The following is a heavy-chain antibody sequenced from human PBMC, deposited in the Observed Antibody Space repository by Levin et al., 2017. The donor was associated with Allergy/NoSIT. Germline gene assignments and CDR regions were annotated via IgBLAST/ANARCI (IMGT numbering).Heavy chain of an antibody. CDR3: VRGQRFSGDSVNFDY. CDR2: IRNKAATYST. CDR1: GFIFSDHY. Sequence: GGSLRLSCTASGFIFSDHYMDWVRQAPGQGLEWVARIRNKAATYSTVYAASVKVRFSISRDDSKNSLYLQMNSLKVEDSAVYYCVRGQRFSGDSVNFDYWGQGTLVTVSS. D-gene: IGHD1-26*01. V-gene: IGHV3-72*01. J-gene: IGHJ4*02.